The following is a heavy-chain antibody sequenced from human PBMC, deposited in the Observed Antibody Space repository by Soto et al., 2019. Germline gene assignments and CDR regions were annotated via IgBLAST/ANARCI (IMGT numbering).Heavy chain of an antibody. Sequence: GGSLRLSCAASGFTFSSYAMSWVRQAPGKGLEWVSAISGSGGSTYYADSVKGRFTISRDNSKNTLYLQMNSLRAEDTAVYYCAKDLGGFLEWLPFDYWGQGALVTVSS. CDR2: ISGSGGST. V-gene: IGHV3-23*01. CDR3: AKDLGGFLEWLPFDY. J-gene: IGHJ4*02. D-gene: IGHD3-3*01. CDR1: GFTFSSYA.